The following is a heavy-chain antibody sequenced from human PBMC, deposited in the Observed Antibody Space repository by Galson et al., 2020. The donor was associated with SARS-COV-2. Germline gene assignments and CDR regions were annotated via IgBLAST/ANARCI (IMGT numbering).Heavy chain of an antibody. D-gene: IGHD3-10*01. J-gene: IGHJ4*02. CDR1: GYTFTGYY. Sequence: ASVKVSCKASGYTFTGYYMHWVRQAPGQGLEWMGWINPNSGGTNYAQKFQGRVTMTRDTSISTAYMELSRLRSDDTAVYYCARRSSMVRGEPGYWGQGTLVTVSS. V-gene: IGHV1-2*02. CDR3: ARRSSMVRGEPGY. CDR2: INPNSGGT.